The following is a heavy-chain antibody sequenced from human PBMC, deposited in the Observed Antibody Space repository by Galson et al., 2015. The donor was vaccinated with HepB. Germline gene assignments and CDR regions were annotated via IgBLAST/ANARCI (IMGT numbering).Heavy chain of an antibody. CDR3: ARDQVPGIDRLFPSYYYYGMDV. CDR1: GYTFTSYG. Sequence: SVKVSCKASGYTFTSYGISWVRQAPGQGLEWMGWISAYNGNTNYAQKLQGRVTMTTDTSTSTAYMELRSLRSDDTAVYYCARDQVPGIDRLFPSYYYYGMDVWGQGTTVTVSS. D-gene: IGHD3-9*01. J-gene: IGHJ6*02. CDR2: ISAYNGNT. V-gene: IGHV1-18*04.